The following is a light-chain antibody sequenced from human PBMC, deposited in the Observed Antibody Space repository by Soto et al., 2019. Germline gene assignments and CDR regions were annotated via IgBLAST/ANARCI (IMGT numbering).Light chain of an antibody. J-gene: IGLJ1*01. CDR2: EVT. V-gene: IGLV2-8*01. CDR1: SSDVGAYDY. CDR3: SSYANTNNFV. Sequence: QSALTQPPSASGSPGQSVTISCTGTSSDVGAYDYVSWYQQHPGEAPKLMIYEVTKRPSGVPDRFSGSKSGNTASLTVSGLQAEDEADYYCSSYANTNNFVLGTGTKLTVL.